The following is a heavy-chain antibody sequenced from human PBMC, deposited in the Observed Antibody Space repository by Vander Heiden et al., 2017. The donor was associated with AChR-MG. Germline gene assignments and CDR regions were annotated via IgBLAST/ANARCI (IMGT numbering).Heavy chain of an antibody. J-gene: IGHJ6*03. Sequence: EVQLVESGGGLVKPGGSLRLSCAASGFTFSSYSLNWVRQAPGKGLEWVSSISSSSSYIYYADSVKGRFTISRDNAKNSLYLQMNSLRAEDTAVYYCARDGGKVGTSCAHDCYYYMDVWGKGTTVTVSS. CDR2: ISSSSSYI. CDR1: GFTFSSYS. V-gene: IGHV3-21*01. CDR3: ARDGGKVGTSCAHDCYYYMDV. D-gene: IGHD2-2*01.